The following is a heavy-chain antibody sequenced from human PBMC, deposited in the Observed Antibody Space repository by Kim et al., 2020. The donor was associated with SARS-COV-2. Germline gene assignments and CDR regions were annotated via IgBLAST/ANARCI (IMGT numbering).Heavy chain of an antibody. Sequence: SETLSLTCTVSGGSISSYYWSWIRQPPGKGLEWIGYIYYSGSTNYNPSLKSRVTISVDTTTNQFSLKLSSVTAADTAVYYCARGFGYYYDSSGYYFDLWGRGTLVTVSS. CDR1: GGSISSYY. CDR2: IYYSGST. V-gene: IGHV4-59*01. CDR3: ARGFGYYYDSSGYYFDL. J-gene: IGHJ2*01. D-gene: IGHD3-22*01.